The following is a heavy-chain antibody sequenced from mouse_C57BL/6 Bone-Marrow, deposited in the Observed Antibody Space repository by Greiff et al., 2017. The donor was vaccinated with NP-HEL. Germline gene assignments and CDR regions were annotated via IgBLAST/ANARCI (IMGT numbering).Heavy chain of an antibody. CDR1: GYTFTSYW. J-gene: IGHJ2*01. D-gene: IGHD2-2*01. CDR2: IYPGNSDT. CDR3: TRRGYGGYFDY. V-gene: IGHV1-5*01. Sequence: EVQLQQSGTVLARPGASVKLSCKTSGYTFTSYWMHWVNQRPGQGLEWIGAIYPGNSDTSYNQKFKGKAKLTAVTSASTAYMELSSLTNEDSAVYYCTRRGYGGYFDYWGQGTTLTVSS.